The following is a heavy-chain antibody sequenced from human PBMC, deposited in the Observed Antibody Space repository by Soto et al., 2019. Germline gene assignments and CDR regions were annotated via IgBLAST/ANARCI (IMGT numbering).Heavy chain of an antibody. CDR2: MSHSGGT. CDR3: ARVERRTATTVVDAFDI. V-gene: IGHV4-34*01. CDR1: GGFVSSGSYY. J-gene: IGHJ3*02. Sequence: QVQLQQWGAGLLKPSETLSLTCAVYGGFVSSGSYYWSWIRQPPGKGLEWIGEMSHSGGTHFNPSLKSRGTRSVDTSKNQFSRKMTSVTAAATALSYFARVERRTATTVVDAFDIWGPGTMVTVSS. D-gene: IGHD1-1*01.